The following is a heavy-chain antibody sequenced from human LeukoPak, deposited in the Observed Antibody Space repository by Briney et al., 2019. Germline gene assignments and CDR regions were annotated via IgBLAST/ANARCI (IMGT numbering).Heavy chain of an antibody. CDR2: ITSSGTYI. CDR3: AKDRVGALLYFDF. J-gene: IGHJ4*02. D-gene: IGHD1-26*01. Sequence: GGSLRLSCAASGFTFNNYNMNWVRQAPGKALEWVSSITSSGTYIFYADSVKGRFTISRDNAKNSLYLQMNSLRAEDTAVYYCAKDRVGALLYFDFWGQGTLVTVSS. CDR1: GFTFNNYN. V-gene: IGHV3-21*04.